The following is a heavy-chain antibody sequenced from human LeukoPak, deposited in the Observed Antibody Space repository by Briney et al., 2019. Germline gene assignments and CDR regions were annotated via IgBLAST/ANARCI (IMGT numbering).Heavy chain of an antibody. V-gene: IGHV3-21*01. CDR3: ARDPDPHDDGDYEEGFWYYYAMDV. CDR1: GFTLSTYS. J-gene: IGHJ6*04. Sequence: GGSLRLSCAASGFTLSTYSMNWVRQAPGRGLEWVSSLTSSSSYYADSVKGRFTISRDNAKTSLFLQMNSLRAEDTAVYFCARDPDPHDDGDYEEGFWYYYAMDVWGKGATVTVSS. D-gene: IGHD4-17*01. CDR2: LTSSSSY.